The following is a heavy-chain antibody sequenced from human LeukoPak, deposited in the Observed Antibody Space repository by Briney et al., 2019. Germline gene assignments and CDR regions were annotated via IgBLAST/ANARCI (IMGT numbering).Heavy chain of an antibody. J-gene: IGHJ5*02. V-gene: IGHV4-4*02. CDR1: GGSISSSNW. CDR2: IYHSGST. CDR3: ARVADCSSTSCYAGWGPDWFDP. D-gene: IGHD2-2*01. Sequence: SRTLSLTCAVSGGSISSSNWWSWVRQPPGKGLEWIGEIYHSGSTNYNPSLKSRVTISVDKSKNQFSLKLSSVTAADTAVYYCARVADCSSTSCYAGWGPDWFDPWGQGTLVTVSS.